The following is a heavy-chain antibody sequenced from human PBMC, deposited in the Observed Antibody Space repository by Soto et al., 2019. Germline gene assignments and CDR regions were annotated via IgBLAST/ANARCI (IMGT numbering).Heavy chain of an antibody. Sequence: PSETLSLTCAVYGGSFSGYYWSWIRQPPGKGLEWIGEINHSGSTNYNPSLKSRVTISVDTSKNQFSLKLSSVTAADTAVYYCAREPAYYYYFSGYYSRVLGFDYWGQAPLVT. J-gene: IGHJ4*02. CDR2: INHSGST. CDR1: GGSFSGYY. CDR3: AREPAYYYYFSGYYSRVLGFDY. V-gene: IGHV4-34*01. D-gene: IGHD3-22*01.